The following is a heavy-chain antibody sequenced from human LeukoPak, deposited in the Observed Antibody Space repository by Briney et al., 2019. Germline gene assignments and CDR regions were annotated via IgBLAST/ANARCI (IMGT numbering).Heavy chain of an antibody. CDR2: ISYDGSNK. J-gene: IGHJ4*02. Sequence: GGSLRLSCAASGFTFSSYGMHWVRQAPGKGLEWVAVISYDGSNKYYADSVKGRFTISRDNSKNTLYLQMNSLRAEDTAVYYCAKDQGSGTYDYWGQGTLVTVSS. V-gene: IGHV3-30*18. CDR1: GFTFSSYG. CDR3: AKDQGSGTYDY. D-gene: IGHD1-26*01.